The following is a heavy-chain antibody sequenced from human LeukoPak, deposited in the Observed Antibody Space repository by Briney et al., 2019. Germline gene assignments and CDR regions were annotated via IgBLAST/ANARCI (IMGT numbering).Heavy chain of an antibody. CDR1: GFTFNNYW. CDR3: ARPGTGFDC. V-gene: IGHV3-74*01. CDR2: INSDGQTT. Sequence: GGSLRLSCAASGFTFNNYWMHWVRQAPGKGLVWVSRINSDGQTTSYADSVKGRFSISRDNAKNTLYLQMNSLRAEDTAVYYCARPGTGFDCWGQGTLVTVSS. J-gene: IGHJ4*02. D-gene: IGHD1-1*01.